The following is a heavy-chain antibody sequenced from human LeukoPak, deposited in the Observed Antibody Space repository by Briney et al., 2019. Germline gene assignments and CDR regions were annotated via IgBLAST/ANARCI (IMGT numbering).Heavy chain of an antibody. V-gene: IGHV4-59*08. CDR1: GASISTYY. D-gene: IGHD6-6*01. J-gene: IGHJ4*02. Sequence: SETLSLTCTVPGASISTYYWSWIRQPPVKGLEWIGCIFYSGSTNSGNTNYNPSLKSRVTISVDTSKNQFSLKLSSVTAADTAVCYCARHSTIEPRPDYWGQGTLVTVSS. CDR2: IFYSGSTN. CDR3: ARHSTIEPRPDY.